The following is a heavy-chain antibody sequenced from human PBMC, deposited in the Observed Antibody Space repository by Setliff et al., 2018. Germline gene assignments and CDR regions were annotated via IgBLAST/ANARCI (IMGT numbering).Heavy chain of an antibody. CDR3: AREPTVTTLDY. D-gene: IGHD4-4*01. Sequence: GGSLRLSCAASGFTFSRYWMSWVRQVPGKGLVWVARMNNDGSSITYADSVKGRFTISRDNAKNTLYLQMNSLRAEDTAVYYCAREPTVTTLDYWGQGTLVTVSS. CDR1: GFTFSRYW. CDR2: MNNDGSSI. J-gene: IGHJ4*02. V-gene: IGHV3-74*01.